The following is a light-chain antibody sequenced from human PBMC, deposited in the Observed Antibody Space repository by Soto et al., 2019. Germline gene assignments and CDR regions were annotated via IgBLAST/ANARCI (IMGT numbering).Light chain of an antibody. Sequence: DIQMTQSPSSLSASVGDRVTITCRASQSISNYLNRYQQRPGKAPKFLIHAASSLQSGVPSRFSGSGSGTDFTLTISSLQPEDFATYYCQQSYSIPYTFGQGTKLESK. J-gene: IGKJ2*01. V-gene: IGKV1-39*01. CDR2: AAS. CDR1: QSISNY. CDR3: QQSYSIPYT.